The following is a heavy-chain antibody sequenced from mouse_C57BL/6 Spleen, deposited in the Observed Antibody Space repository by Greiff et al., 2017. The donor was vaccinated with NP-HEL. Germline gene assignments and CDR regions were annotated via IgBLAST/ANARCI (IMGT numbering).Heavy chain of an antibody. CDR3: ARKGSNGDWYFDV. CDR2: IDPSDSYT. J-gene: IGHJ1*03. V-gene: IGHV1-50*01. D-gene: IGHD1-1*01. CDR1: GYTFTSYW. Sequence: VQLQQSGAELVKPGASVKLSCKASGYTFTSYWMQWVKQRPGQGLEWIGEIDPSDSYTNYNQKFKGKATLTVDTSSSTAYMQLSSLTSEDSAVYYWARKGSNGDWYFDVWGTGTTVTVSS.